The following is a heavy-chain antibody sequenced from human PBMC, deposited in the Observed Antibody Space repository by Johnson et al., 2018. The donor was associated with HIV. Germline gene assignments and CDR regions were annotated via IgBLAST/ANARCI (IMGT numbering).Heavy chain of an antibody. CDR3: ATPHPYSSGWYRLSAFDI. CDR2: IRSKANSYAT. Sequence: VKLVESGGGLVQPGGSLKLSCAASGFTFSGSAMHWVRQASGKGLEWVGRIRSKANSYATAYAASVKGRFTISRDDSKNTAYLQMNSLRAEDTAVYYCATPHPYSSGWYRLSAFDIWGQGTMVTVSS. CDR1: GFTFSGSA. D-gene: IGHD6-19*01. V-gene: IGHV3-73*02. J-gene: IGHJ3*02.